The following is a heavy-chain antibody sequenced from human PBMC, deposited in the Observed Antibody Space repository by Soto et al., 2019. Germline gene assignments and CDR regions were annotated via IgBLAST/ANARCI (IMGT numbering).Heavy chain of an antibody. CDR3: ARGRRRAQYYYGMDV. J-gene: IGHJ6*02. V-gene: IGHV4-34*01. CDR1: GGSFSGYY. CDR2: INHSGST. Sequence: SETLSLTCAVYGGSFSGYYWSWIRQPPGKGLEWIGEINHSGSTNYNPSLKSRVTISVDTSKNQFSLKLGSVTAADTAVYYCARGRRRAQYYYGMDVWGQGTTVTVSS.